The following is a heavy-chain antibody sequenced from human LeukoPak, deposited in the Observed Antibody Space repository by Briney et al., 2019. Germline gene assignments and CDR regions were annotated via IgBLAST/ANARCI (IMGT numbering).Heavy chain of an antibody. V-gene: IGHV3-30*04. CDR2: ISYDGSNK. CDR1: GVTFSAYA. D-gene: IGHD2-8*01. J-gene: IGHJ6*03. Sequence: GGTLRLSCAASGVTFSAYAMHWVRQAPGKGLEWVALISYDGSNKYYADSVKGRFTISRDNSKNTLYLEMNSLRAEDTAVYYCARDNGASGYYYYMDVWGKGTTVTVSS. CDR3: ARDNGASGYYYYMDV.